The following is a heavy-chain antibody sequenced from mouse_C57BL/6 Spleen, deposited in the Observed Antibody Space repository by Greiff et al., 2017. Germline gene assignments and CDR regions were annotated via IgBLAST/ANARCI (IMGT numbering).Heavy chain of an antibody. V-gene: IGHV1-69*01. CDR3: ARTEGYEGRGGYYFDY. J-gene: IGHJ2*01. D-gene: IGHD2-2*01. CDR2: IDPSDSYT. Sequence: QVQLQQPGAELVMPGASVKLSCKASGYTFTSYWMHWVKQRPGQGLEWIGEIDPSDSYTNYNQKFKGKSTLTVDKSSSTAYMQLSSLTSEDSAVYYCARTEGYEGRGGYYFDYWGQGTTLTVSS. CDR1: GYTFTSYW.